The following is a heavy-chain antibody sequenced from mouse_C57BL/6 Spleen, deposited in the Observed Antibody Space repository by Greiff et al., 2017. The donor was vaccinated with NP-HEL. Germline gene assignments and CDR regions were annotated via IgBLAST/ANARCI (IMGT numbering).Heavy chain of an antibody. CDR3: AREGGSSGYFDY. V-gene: IGHV1-81*01. Sequence: QVQLQQSGAELARPGASVKLSCKASGYTFTSYGISWVKQRTGQGLEWIGEIYPRSGNTYYNEKFKGKATLTADKSSSTAYMELRSLTSEDSAVYFCAREGGSSGYFDYWGQGTTLTVSS. D-gene: IGHD3-2*02. J-gene: IGHJ2*01. CDR1: GYTFTSYG. CDR2: IYPRSGNT.